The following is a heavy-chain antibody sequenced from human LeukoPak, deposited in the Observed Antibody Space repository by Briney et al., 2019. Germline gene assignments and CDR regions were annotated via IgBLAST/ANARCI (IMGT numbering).Heavy chain of an antibody. J-gene: IGHJ4*02. CDR1: GGSLGRYY. V-gene: IGHV4-59*08. Sequence: PLGTPSLSCTVPGGSLGRYYWRWVPQPPGEGLGWVGYIYYSGSTNYNPSLKSRVTISVDTSKNQFSLKLSSVTAADTAVYYCARASGYSSGHHPVFDYWGQGTLVTVSS. D-gene: IGHD6-19*01. CDR2: IYYSGST. CDR3: ARASGYSSGHHPVFDY.